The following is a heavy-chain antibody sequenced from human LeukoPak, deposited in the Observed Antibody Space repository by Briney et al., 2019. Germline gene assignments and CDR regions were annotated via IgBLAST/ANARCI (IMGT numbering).Heavy chain of an antibody. D-gene: IGHD2-8*01. J-gene: IGHJ4*02. Sequence: ASVKVSCKASGYRFISSGINWVRQAPGQGPEWMGWISGDNGNTHYAQRFQGRVTLTTDTSTDTAYMELRSLTSDDTAVYYCARDDCINGVCYVGDSSGQGTLVTVSS. CDR3: ARDDCINGVCYVGDS. CDR1: GYRFISSG. V-gene: IGHV1-18*01. CDR2: ISGDNGNT.